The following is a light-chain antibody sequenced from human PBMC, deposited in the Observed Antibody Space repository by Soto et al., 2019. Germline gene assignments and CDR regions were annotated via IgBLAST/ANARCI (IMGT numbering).Light chain of an antibody. V-gene: IGKV1-33*01. CDR1: QDINKN. CDR2: DAS. J-gene: IGKJ5*01. CDR3: QQYESLPLT. Sequence: DIQMTQSPSSLAASVGDRVTITCQASQDINKNLIWYQQKPGKAPKLLIYDASDLEPGVPSRFSGRASGTGFTFTISSLQPEAFATYYCQQYESLPLTFGQGTRLEL.